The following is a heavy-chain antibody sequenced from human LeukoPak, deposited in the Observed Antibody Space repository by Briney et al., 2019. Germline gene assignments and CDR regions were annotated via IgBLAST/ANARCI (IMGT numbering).Heavy chain of an antibody. CDR3: AREGGSHYYYYYYMDV. V-gene: IGHV1-2*06. CDR1: GYTFTGYY. J-gene: IGHJ6*03. Sequence: ASVKVSCKDSGYTFTGYYMHWVRQAPGQGLEWMGRINPNSGGTNYAPKFQGTVTMTRDTSISTAYMELSRLRSDDTAVYYCAREGGSHYYYYYYMDVWGKGTTVTVSS. CDR2: INPNSGGT. D-gene: IGHD1-26*01.